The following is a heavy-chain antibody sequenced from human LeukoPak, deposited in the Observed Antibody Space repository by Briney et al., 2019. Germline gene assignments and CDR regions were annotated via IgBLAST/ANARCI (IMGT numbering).Heavy chain of an antibody. V-gene: IGHV1-69*13. CDR3: ARKSGSSWFNWFDP. CDR1: GGTFSIYA. Sequence: ASVKVSCKASGGTFSIYAISWVRQAPGQGLEWMGGIIPIFGTANYAQKFQGRVTITADESTSTAYMELSSLRSEDTAVYYCARKSGSSWFNWFDPWGQGTLVTVSS. J-gene: IGHJ5*02. D-gene: IGHD6-13*01. CDR2: IIPIFGTA.